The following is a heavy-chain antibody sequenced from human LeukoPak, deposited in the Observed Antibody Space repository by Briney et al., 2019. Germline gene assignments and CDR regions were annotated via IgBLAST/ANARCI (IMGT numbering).Heavy chain of an antibody. D-gene: IGHD3-9*01. CDR3: ARDLRSARYDY. Sequence: GGSLRLSCAASGFTFRNFGMHWVRLAPGKGLEWVAVIWYDGSNKYYADSVKGRFTISRENSKNTLYLQINSLRVEDTAVYYCARDLRSARYDYWGQGTPVTVSS. CDR1: GFTFRNFG. J-gene: IGHJ4*02. V-gene: IGHV3-33*01. CDR2: IWYDGSNK.